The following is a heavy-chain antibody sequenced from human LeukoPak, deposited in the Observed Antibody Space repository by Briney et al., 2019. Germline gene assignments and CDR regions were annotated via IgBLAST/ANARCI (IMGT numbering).Heavy chain of an antibody. Sequence: PGGSLRLSCAASGFTFDDYAMHWVRQAPGKGLEWVSGISWNSGSIGYADSVKGRFTISRDNAKNSLYLQMNSLRAEDMALYYCAKDIYYDFWSGYAFDIWGQGTMVTVSS. D-gene: IGHD3-3*01. CDR3: AKDIYYDFWSGYAFDI. CDR2: ISWNSGSI. V-gene: IGHV3-9*03. J-gene: IGHJ3*02. CDR1: GFTFDDYA.